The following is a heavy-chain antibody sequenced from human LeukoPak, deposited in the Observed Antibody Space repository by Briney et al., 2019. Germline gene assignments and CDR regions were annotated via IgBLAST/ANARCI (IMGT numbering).Heavy chain of an antibody. CDR2: IKQDETEK. J-gene: IGHJ5*02. D-gene: IGHD2-15*01. Sequence: GGSLRLSCTASGFTFSNFWMGWVRQAPGKGLEWVANIKQDETEKFYLGSVKGRFTISRDNAKNSLYLQMNSLRVEDTAVYYCARGSGSFDPWGQGTLVTVSS. CDR1: GFTFSNFW. CDR3: ARGSGSFDP. V-gene: IGHV3-7*01.